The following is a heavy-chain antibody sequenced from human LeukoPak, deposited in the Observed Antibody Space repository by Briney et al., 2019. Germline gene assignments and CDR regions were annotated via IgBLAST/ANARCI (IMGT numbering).Heavy chain of an antibody. CDR1: GYTFTTYY. CDR3: ARGRPGSGWSLDY. D-gene: IGHD6-19*01. J-gene: IGHJ4*02. V-gene: IGHV1-46*01. CDR2: INPSGGTT. Sequence: ASVKVSCKTSGYTFTTYYMHWVRQAPGQGLEWMGIINPSGGTTNYAQKFQGRVTMTRDTSTTTLYMELSSLRSEDTAVYYCARGRPGSGWSLDYWGQGTLVTASS.